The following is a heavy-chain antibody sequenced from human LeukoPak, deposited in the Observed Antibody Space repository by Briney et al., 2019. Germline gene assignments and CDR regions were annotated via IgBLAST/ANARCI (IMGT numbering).Heavy chain of an antibody. V-gene: IGHV4-34*01. Sequence: PSETLSLTCAVYGGSFSDYYWSWIRQPPGKGLEYIGEINHSGSTNYNPSLKTRVTISVDTSKNQFSLKLSSVTAADTAVYYCARVQQLGYYYYYYMDVWGKGTTVTVSS. D-gene: IGHD6-6*01. CDR3: ARVQQLGYYYYYYMDV. J-gene: IGHJ6*03. CDR1: GGSFSDYY. CDR2: INHSGST.